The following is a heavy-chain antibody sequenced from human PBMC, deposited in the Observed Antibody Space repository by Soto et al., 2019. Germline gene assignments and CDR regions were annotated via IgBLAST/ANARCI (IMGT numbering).Heavy chain of an antibody. Sequence: LSLTCTVSGGSISSYYWSWIRQPPGKGLEWIGYIYYSGSTNYNPSLKSRVTISVDTSKNQFSLKLSSVTAADTAVYYCARGAYYYDSSGYYYGRFLTYYFDYWGQGTLVTVPQ. D-gene: IGHD3-22*01. CDR2: IYYSGST. J-gene: IGHJ4*02. V-gene: IGHV4-59*01. CDR3: ARGAYYYDSSGYYYGRFLTYYFDY. CDR1: GGSISSYY.